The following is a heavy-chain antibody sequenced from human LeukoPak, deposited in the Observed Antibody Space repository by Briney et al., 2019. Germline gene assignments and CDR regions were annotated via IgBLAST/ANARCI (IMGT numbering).Heavy chain of an antibody. V-gene: IGHV3-48*03. CDR1: GFTFSSYE. CDR2: ISSSGDTI. J-gene: IGHJ4*02. D-gene: IGHD1-1*01. Sequence: GGSLRLSCAASGFTFSSYEMNWVRQAPGKGEEWVSYISSSGDTIYYADSVKGRFTISRDNAKNSLYLQMNSLRAEDTAVYYCARGYSYFGFWGQGTLVTVSS. CDR3: ARGYSYFGF.